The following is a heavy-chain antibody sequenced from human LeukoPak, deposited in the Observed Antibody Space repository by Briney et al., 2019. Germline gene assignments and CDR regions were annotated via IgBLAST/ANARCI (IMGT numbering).Heavy chain of an antibody. J-gene: IGHJ4*02. CDR1: GLTFSDAW. D-gene: IGHD5-12*01. V-gene: IGHV3-15*01. CDR3: TWMATIFTVDY. Sequence: AGGSLRLSCVLSGLTFSDAWMSWVRQAPGKGLEWVGRIRNDRITDYAAPVQGRFSISRDNSKNTFYLQMNSLRTEDTGMYFRTWMATIFTVDYWGQGTLVTVSS. CDR2: IRNDRIT.